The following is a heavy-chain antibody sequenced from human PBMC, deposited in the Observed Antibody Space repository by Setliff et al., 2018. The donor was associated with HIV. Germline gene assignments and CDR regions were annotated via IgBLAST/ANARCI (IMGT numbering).Heavy chain of an antibody. J-gene: IGHJ3*02. V-gene: IGHV4-59*01. Sequence: SETLSLTCTVSGGFISSYYWSWIRQPPGKGLEWIGYVYGSGSTNYNPSLKSRVTISVDTSRNQFSLKVTSVTAADMAVYYCATRRDGYRDSFDIWGQGTVVTVSS. D-gene: IGHD2-21*01. CDR3: ATRRDGYRDSFDI. CDR1: GGFISSYY. CDR2: VYGSGST.